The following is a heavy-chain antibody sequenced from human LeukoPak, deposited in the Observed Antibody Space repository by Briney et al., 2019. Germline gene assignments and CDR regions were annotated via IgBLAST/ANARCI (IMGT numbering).Heavy chain of an antibody. D-gene: IGHD5-18*01. CDR1: GGSITNTNY. J-gene: IGHJ4*02. CDR2: VNLQGST. Sequence: SETLSLTCGVSGGSITNTNYWTWVRQPPGKGLEWIGEVNLQGSTNYNPSLMGRVAIAVDTSENHISLQLTSVTAADTTVYYCARGLRRYSKAFPFDYWGQGTLATVSS. CDR3: ARGLRRYSKAFPFDY. V-gene: IGHV4-4*02.